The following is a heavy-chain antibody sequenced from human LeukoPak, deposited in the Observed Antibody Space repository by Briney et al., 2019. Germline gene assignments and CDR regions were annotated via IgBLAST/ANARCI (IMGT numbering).Heavy chain of an antibody. Sequence: GEPLKISGKGSGYSFTSYWTGWWRQLPGKGLVWMVIIYPGDSDTRYSPSFQGQVTISADQSITTAYLQWSSLKASDTAMYYCARLDYGSGSYYNPSYYYGMDVWGQGTTVTVSS. D-gene: IGHD3-10*01. CDR1: GYSFTSYW. J-gene: IGHJ6*02. CDR3: ARLDYGSGSYYNPSYYYGMDV. V-gene: IGHV5-51*01. CDR2: IYPGDSDT.